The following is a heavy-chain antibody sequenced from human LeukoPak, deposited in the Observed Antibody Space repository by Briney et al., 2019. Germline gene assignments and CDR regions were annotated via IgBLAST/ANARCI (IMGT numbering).Heavy chain of an antibody. J-gene: IGHJ6*03. Sequence: ASVKVSCKASGYTFTSYDINWVRQATGQGLEWMGWMNPNSGNTGYAQKFQGRVTITRNTSISTAYMELSSLRSEDTAVYYCARAVGATRSRPYYYYMDVWGKGTTVTVSS. CDR2: MNPNSGNT. D-gene: IGHD1-26*01. V-gene: IGHV1-8*03. CDR1: GYTFTSYD. CDR3: ARAVGATRSRPYYYYMDV.